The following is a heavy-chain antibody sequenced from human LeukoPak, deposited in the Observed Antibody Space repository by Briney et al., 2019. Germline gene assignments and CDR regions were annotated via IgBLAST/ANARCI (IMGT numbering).Heavy chain of an antibody. Sequence: VASVKVSCKASGYTFTSYGISWVRQAPGQGLEWMGWISAYNGNTNYAQKLQGRVTMTTDTSTSTAYMELRSLRSDDTAVYYCARDPADLGAAAVFDIWGQGTMVTVSS. J-gene: IGHJ3*02. CDR1: GYTFTSYG. V-gene: IGHV1-18*01. CDR2: ISAYNGNT. CDR3: ARDPADLGAAAVFDI. D-gene: IGHD2-15*01.